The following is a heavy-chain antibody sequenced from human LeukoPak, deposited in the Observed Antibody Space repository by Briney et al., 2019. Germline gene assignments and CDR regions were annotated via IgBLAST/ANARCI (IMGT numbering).Heavy chain of an antibody. CDR2: ISWNSGSI. CDR1: GFTFSSYA. V-gene: IGHV3-9*01. CDR3: AKDFGRSAYDRPFDY. Sequence: QAGGSLRLSCAASGFTFSSYAMHWVRQAPGKGLEWVSGISWNSGSIAYADSVKGRFTISRDNAKNSLYLQMNSLRAEDTALYYCAKDFGRSAYDRPFDYWGQGTLVTVSS. D-gene: IGHD5-12*01. J-gene: IGHJ4*02.